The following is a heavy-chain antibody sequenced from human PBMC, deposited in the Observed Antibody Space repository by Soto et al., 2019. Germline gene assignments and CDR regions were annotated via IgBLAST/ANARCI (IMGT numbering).Heavy chain of an antibody. CDR2: ISAYNGNT. V-gene: IGHV1-18*01. J-gene: IGHJ6*02. CDR1: GYSVTSYG. Sequence: VQLVQSGAEVKKPGASVKVSCKASGYSVTSYGISWVRQAPGQGLEWMGWISAYNGNTNYAQKLQGRVTMTTDTSTSTGYMELRSLRSDDTAVYYCASDNGFGESDVWGQGTTVTVSS. CDR3: ASDNGFGESDV. D-gene: IGHD3-10*01.